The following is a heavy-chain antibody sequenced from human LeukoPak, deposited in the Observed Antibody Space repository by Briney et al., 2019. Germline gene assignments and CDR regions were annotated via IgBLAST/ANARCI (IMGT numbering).Heavy chain of an antibody. V-gene: IGHV3-7*01. J-gene: IGHJ4*02. CDR3: ARGVYSSGWALPFDY. Sequence: GGSLRLSCAASGFTFSSYWMSWVRQAPGKGLEWVANIKQDGSEKYYVDSVKGRFTISRDNAKNSLYLQMNSLRAEDTAVYYCARGVYSSGWALPFDYWGQGTLVTVSS. CDR2: IKQDGSEK. D-gene: IGHD6-19*01. CDR1: GFTFSSYW.